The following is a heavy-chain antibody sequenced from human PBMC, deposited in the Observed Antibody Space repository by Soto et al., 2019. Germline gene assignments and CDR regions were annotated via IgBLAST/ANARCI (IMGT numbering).Heavy chain of an antibody. CDR3: TTDGVLLWFGELLPPNY. CDR1: GFTFSNAW. Sequence: EVQLVESGGGLVKPGGSLRLSCAASGFTFSNAWMNWVRQAPGKGLEWVGRIKSKTDGGTTDYAAPVKGRFTISRDDSKNTLYLQMNSLKTEDTAVYYCTTDGVLLWFGELLPPNYWGQGTLVTVSS. V-gene: IGHV3-15*07. CDR2: IKSKTDGGTT. J-gene: IGHJ4*02. D-gene: IGHD3-10*01.